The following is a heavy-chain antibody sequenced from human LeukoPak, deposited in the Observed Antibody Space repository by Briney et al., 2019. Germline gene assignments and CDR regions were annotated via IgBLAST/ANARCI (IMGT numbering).Heavy chain of an antibody. V-gene: IGHV3-53*01. J-gene: IGHJ4*02. D-gene: IGHD3-22*01. CDR3: ARDRPGGYYGFDY. Sequence: PGGSLRLSCAASGFTVSSTYMSWVRQAPGKGLEWASIISNAGSTYYADSVKGRFTISRDNSKNTVFLQINSLRAEDTAVYYCARDRPGGYYGFDYWGQGTLVTVSS. CDR1: GFTVSSTY. CDR2: ISNAGST.